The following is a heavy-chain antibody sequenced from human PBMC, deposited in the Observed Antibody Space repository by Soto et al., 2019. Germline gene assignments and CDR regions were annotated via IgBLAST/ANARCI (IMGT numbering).Heavy chain of an antibody. J-gene: IGHJ6*02. D-gene: IGHD2-21*02. CDR3: AKDLGRGVTFYGMDV. CDR2: ISGSGAST. CDR1: GYSFSYA. Sequence: GGSLRLSCAGSGYSFSYAMSWVRQAPGKGLEWVSSISGSGASTHYAGSVKGRFTISRDNSKNTLYLQMNSLRAEDTAVYYCAKDLGRGVTFYGMDVWGQGTTVTVSS. V-gene: IGHV3-23*01.